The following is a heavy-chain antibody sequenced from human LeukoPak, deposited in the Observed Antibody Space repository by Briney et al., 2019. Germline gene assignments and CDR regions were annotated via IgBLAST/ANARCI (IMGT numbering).Heavy chain of an antibody. CDR3: ARHKYSGSYYAGYYFDY. Sequence: GGSLRLSCAASGFTFDDYAMHWVRQAPGKGLEWVSGISWNSGSIGYADPVKGRFTISRDNAKNSLYLQMNSLRAEDTAVYYCARHKYSGSYYAGYYFDYWGQGTLVTVSS. D-gene: IGHD1-26*01. V-gene: IGHV3-9*01. CDR1: GFTFDDYA. J-gene: IGHJ4*02. CDR2: ISWNSGSI.